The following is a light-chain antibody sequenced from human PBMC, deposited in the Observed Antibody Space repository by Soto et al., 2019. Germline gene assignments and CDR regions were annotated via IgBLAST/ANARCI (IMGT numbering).Light chain of an antibody. J-gene: IGLJ7*01. CDR2: DTS. Sequence: QSVVTQEPSLTVSPGGTVTLTCGSSTGAVTGGHYPFWFQQKPGQAPRILIYDTSNKQSWTPARFSGSLLGGKAALTLSGAQPEDEAEYYCVLYYSGAYSVFGGGTQLTVL. V-gene: IGLV7-46*01. CDR1: TGAVTGGHY. CDR3: VLYYSGAYSV.